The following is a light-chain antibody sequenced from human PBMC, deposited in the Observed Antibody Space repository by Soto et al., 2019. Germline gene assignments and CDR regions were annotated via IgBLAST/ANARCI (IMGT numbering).Light chain of an antibody. CDR3: QQRSNWPST. Sequence: EIVLTQSPATLSLSPGERATLSCRASQSVSSYLAWYQQKPGQAPRLLIYDASNGATGIPARFSGSVSGTDFTLTISSLETEDFAVYYCQQRSNWPSTFGQGTRLEIK. CDR2: DAS. J-gene: IGKJ5*01. V-gene: IGKV3-11*01. CDR1: QSVSSY.